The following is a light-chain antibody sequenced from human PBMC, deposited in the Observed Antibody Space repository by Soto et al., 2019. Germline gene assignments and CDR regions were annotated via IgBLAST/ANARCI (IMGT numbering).Light chain of an antibody. J-gene: IGKJ1*01. CDR3: QQYNSYSRT. V-gene: IGKV1-5*01. CDR1: QSISSW. CDR2: DAS. Sequence: DIQMTQSPSTLSASVGDRVTITCRASQSISSWLAWYQQKPGKAPKLLIYDASSLESGVPSRFSGSGSGTEFTLTIFSLQPDAFATYYCQQYNSYSRTFGQGTKVEI.